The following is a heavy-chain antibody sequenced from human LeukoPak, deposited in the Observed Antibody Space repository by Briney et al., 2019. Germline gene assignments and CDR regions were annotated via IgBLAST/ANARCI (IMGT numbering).Heavy chain of an antibody. D-gene: IGHD6-19*01. J-gene: IGHJ4*02. V-gene: IGHV4-4*02. Sequence: PSGTLSLTCAVSGGSISSSNWWSWVRQPPGKGLEWIGEIYHSGSTNYNPSLKSRVTISVDTSKNQFSLKLSSVTAADTAAYYCASALGIAVAASYFDYWGQGTLVTVSS. CDR1: GGSISSSNW. CDR3: ASALGIAVAASYFDY. CDR2: IYHSGST.